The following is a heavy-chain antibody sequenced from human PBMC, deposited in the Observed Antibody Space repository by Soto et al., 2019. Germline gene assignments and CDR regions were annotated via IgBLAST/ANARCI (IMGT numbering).Heavy chain of an antibody. CDR3: ARNRDYDILTGYLPLGY. CDR2: IIPILGIA. J-gene: IGHJ4*02. CDR1: GGTFSSYT. D-gene: IGHD3-9*01. V-gene: IGHV1-69*02. Sequence: VQLVQSGAEVKKPGSSVKVSCKASGGTFSSYTISWVRQAPGQGLEWMGRIIPILGIANYAQKFQGRVTITADKSTSTAYMELSSLRSEDTAVYYCARNRDYDILTGYLPLGYWGQGTLVTVSS.